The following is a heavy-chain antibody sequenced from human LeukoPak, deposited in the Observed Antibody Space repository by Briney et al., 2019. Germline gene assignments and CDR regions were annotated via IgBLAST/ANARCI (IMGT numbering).Heavy chain of an antibody. J-gene: IGHJ6*03. CDR3: ARGPSITMVRGGQWHYYMDV. CDR2: INPSGGST. D-gene: IGHD3-10*01. V-gene: IGHV1-46*01. Sequence: ASVKVSCKASGYTFISYYIHWVRQAPGQGLEWMGLINPSGGSTNYAQKFQGRVTMTRDTSTSTVYMELSSLRSEDTAVYYCARGPSITMVRGGQWHYYMDVWGKGTTVTISS. CDR1: GYTFISYY.